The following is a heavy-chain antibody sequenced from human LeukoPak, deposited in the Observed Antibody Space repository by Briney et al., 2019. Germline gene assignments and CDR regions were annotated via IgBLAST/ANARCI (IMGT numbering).Heavy chain of an antibody. CDR1: GYSFTSYW. V-gene: IGHV5-51*01. CDR2: IYPGDSDT. CDR3: ARQLCSGGSCYLNWFDP. D-gene: IGHD2-15*01. Sequence: GESLKISCKGSGYSFTSYWIGWVRQMTGKGLEWMGIIYPGDSDTRYSPSFQGQVTISADKSISTAYLQWSSLKASDTAMYYCARQLCSGGSCYLNWFDPWGQGTLVTVSS. J-gene: IGHJ5*02.